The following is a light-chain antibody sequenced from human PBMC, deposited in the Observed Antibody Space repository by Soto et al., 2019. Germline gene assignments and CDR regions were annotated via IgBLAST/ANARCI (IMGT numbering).Light chain of an antibody. CDR3: QRYNSAPCT. Sequence: IQMTQSPSTTSASVGDRVTITCRASQSISSWLAWYQQKPGKAPKLLIYKASILGSGVPSRFRGSGSGAEFTLTISSLQPDDFATYYCQRYNSAPCTFGQGTKGEIQ. J-gene: IGKJ1*01. V-gene: IGKV1-5*03. CDR2: KAS. CDR1: QSISSW.